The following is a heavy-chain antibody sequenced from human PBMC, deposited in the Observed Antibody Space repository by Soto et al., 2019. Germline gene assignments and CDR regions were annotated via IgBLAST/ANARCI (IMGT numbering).Heavy chain of an antibody. J-gene: IGHJ6*03. Sequence: EVQLVESGGGLVQPGGSLRLSCAASGFTFSSYWMHWVRQAPGKGLVWVSRINSDGSSTSYADSVKGRFTTSRDNAKKTLYLQMNSLRAEDTAVSYGAREYGGDYYYYDYMDVWGKGTTVTVSS. CDR2: INSDGSST. CDR3: AREYGGDYYYYDYMDV. CDR1: GFTFSSYW. V-gene: IGHV3-74*01. D-gene: IGHD3-10*01.